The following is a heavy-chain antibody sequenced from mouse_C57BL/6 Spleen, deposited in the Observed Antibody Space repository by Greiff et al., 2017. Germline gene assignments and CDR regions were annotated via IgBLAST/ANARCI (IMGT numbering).Heavy chain of an antibody. CDR2: IFPGSGST. J-gene: IGHJ4*01. V-gene: IGHV1-75*01. CDR1: GYTFTDYY. Sequence: VQLQQSGPELVKPGASVKISCKASGYTFTDYYINWVKQRPGQGLEWIGWIFPGSGSTYYNEKFKGKATLTVDKSSSTAYMLLSSLTSEDSAVYFCARSIYYYGSTPYYAMDYWGQGTSVTVSS. CDR3: ARSIYYYGSTPYYAMDY. D-gene: IGHD1-1*01.